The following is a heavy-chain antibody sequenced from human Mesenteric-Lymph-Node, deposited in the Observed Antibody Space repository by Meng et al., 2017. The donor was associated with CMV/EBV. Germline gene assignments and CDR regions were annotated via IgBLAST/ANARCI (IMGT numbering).Heavy chain of an antibody. CDR2: IIPIFGTA. D-gene: IGHD3-10*01. Sequence: SVKVSCKASGGTFSSYAISWVRQAPGQGLEWMGGIIPIFGTANYAQKFQGRVTMTRDTSTSTVYMELSSLRSEDTAVYYCARGESLTGIRGSPTDWGQGTLVTVSS. J-gene: IGHJ4*02. CDR3: ARGESLTGIRGSPTD. CDR1: GGTFSSYA. V-gene: IGHV1-69*05.